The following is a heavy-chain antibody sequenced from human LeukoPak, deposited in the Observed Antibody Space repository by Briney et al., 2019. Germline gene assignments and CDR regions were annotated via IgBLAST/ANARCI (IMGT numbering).Heavy chain of an antibody. V-gene: IGHV1-8*01. D-gene: IGHD3-10*01. CDR2: MNPNSGNT. CDR1: GYTFTSYD. Sequence: GASVKVSCKASGYTFTSYDINWVRQATGQGLEWMGWMNPNSGNTGYAQKFQGRVTMTRNTSISTAYMELSRLRSDDTAVYYCARDRRGIRGPTRGYYYGMDVWGQGTTVTVSS. J-gene: IGHJ6*02. CDR3: ARDRRGIRGPTRGYYYGMDV.